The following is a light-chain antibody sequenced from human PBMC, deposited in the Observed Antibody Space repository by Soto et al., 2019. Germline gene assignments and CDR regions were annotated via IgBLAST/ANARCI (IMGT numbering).Light chain of an antibody. CDR3: QQYSTYPWT. V-gene: IGKV1-5*01. Sequence: DIQMTKSPSTLSASVGYRVTITCRASQSISSWLAWYQQKPGKAPKVLIFDASSLESGVPSRFSGSGSATEFTLTISSLQPDDFATYYCQQYSTYPWTFGQGTTGDI. J-gene: IGKJ1*01. CDR2: DAS. CDR1: QSISSW.